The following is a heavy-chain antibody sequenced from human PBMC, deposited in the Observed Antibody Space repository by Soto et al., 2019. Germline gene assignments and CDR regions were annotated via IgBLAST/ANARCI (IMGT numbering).Heavy chain of an antibody. CDR2: ISADNSNR. V-gene: IGHV1-18*01. CDR1: GYTFASHG. D-gene: IGHD2-2*01. CDR3: AIDAWQQCPGDY. Sequence: QVQLVQSGAEVKKPGASVKVSCKGSGYTFASHGISWVRQAPGQGLEWMGWISADNSNRNYAEKFQGRVTMTTDTYTSTAYLEVRSLRSDDTAVYYCAIDAWQQCPGDYWGQGTLVTVSS. J-gene: IGHJ4*02.